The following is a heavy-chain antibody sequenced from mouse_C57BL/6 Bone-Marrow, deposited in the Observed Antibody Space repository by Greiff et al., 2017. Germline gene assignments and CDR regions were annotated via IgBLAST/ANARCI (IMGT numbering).Heavy chain of an antibody. CDR1: GFSLTSYG. D-gene: IGHD1-1*01. CDR2: IWRGGST. J-gene: IGHJ3*01. CDR3: AKNEYYGSSWFAY. V-gene: IGHV2-5*01. Sequence: QVQLQQSGPGLVQPSQSLSITCTVSGFSLTSYGVHWVRQSPGKGLEWLGVIWRGGSTDYNAAFMSRLSITKDNSKSQVFFKMNSLQADDPDIYYSAKNEYYGSSWFAYWGQGTLVTVSA.